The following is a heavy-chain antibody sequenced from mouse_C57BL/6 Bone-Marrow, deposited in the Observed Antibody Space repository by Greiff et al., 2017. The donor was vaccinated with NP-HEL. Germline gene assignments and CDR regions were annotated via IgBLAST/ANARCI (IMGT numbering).Heavy chain of an antibody. CDR3: ARSYYGSTLYYFDY. CDR2: IYPRSGNT. D-gene: IGHD1-1*01. J-gene: IGHJ2*01. CDR1: GYTFTSYG. Sequence: QVQLQQPGAELARPGASVKLSCKASGYTFTSYGISWVKQRPGQGLEWIGEIYPRSGNTYYNEKFKGKATLTADKSSSTAYMELRSLTSEDAAVYFCARSYYGSTLYYFDYWGQGTTLTVSS. V-gene: IGHV1-81*01.